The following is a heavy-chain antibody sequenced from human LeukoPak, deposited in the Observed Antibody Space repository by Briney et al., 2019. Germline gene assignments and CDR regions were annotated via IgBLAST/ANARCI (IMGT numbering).Heavy chain of an antibody. V-gene: IGHV3-21*01. J-gene: IGHJ4*02. Sequence: KNGGSLRLSCAASGFTFSSYSMNWVRQAPGKGLEWVSSISSSSSYIYYADPVKGRFTISRDNAKNSLYLQMNSLRAEDTAVYYCAREGSSGWYGMFDYWGQGTLVTVSS. CDR2: ISSSSSYI. CDR3: AREGSSGWYGMFDY. D-gene: IGHD6-19*01. CDR1: GFTFSSYS.